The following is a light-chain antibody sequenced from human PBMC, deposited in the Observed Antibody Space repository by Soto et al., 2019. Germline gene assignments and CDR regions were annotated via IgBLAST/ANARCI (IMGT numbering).Light chain of an antibody. CDR3: QQYSSYWT. CDR1: QTIDSW. Sequence: DMQTSQSPSTLSASVGGRLTITGRASQTIDSWLAWYQQRPGKPPNLLIYKASSLESGVPSRFSGRGSGTEFTLTISGLQPDDFATYYCQQYSSYWTFGQGTKVDIK. CDR2: KAS. J-gene: IGKJ1*01. V-gene: IGKV1-5*03.